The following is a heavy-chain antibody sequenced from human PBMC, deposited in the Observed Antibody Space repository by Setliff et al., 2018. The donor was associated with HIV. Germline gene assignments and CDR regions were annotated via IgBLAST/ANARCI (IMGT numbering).Heavy chain of an antibody. CDR1: GGSITSGSYY. CDR3: ARGSYTVRIDY. CDR2: IYSNGRT. V-gene: IGHV4-61*02. D-gene: IGHD3-10*01. Sequence: SETLSLTCTVSGGSITSGSYYWSWIRQPAGKGLEWIGRIYSNGRTTHNPSLKSRVTISGDTSENQFSLRLSSVTAADTAVYYCARGSYTVRIDYWGQGTRVTVSS. J-gene: IGHJ4*02.